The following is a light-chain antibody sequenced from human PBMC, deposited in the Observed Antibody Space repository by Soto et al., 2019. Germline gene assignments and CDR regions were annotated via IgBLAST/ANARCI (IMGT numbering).Light chain of an antibody. Sequence: QSVLTQPPSASGTPGQRVTISCSGSRSNIGGNTVNWYQQLPGTAPKLLIYSNNQRPSGVPDRFSGSKSGTSASLAISGLQSEDEADYYCASWDDSLNGVFGGGTKLTVL. CDR3: ASWDDSLNGV. CDR1: RSNIGGNT. J-gene: IGLJ2*01. V-gene: IGLV1-44*01. CDR2: SNN.